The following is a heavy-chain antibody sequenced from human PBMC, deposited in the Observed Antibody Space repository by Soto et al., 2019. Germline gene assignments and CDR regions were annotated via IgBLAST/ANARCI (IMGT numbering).Heavy chain of an antibody. CDR2: IYHSGST. J-gene: IGHJ4*02. Sequence: PSETLSLTCAVSGGSISSGGYSWSWIRQPPGKGLEWIGYIYHSGSTYYNPSLKSRVTISVDRSKNQFSLKLSSVTAADTAVYYCARYYYDSSGPTYYFDYWGQGTLVTVSS. D-gene: IGHD3-22*01. CDR3: ARYYYDSSGPTYYFDY. V-gene: IGHV4-30-2*01. CDR1: GGSISSGGYS.